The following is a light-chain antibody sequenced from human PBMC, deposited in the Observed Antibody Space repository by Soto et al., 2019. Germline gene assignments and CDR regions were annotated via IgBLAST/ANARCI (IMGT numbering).Light chain of an antibody. J-gene: IGKJ4*01. CDR1: QSVGTY. CDR2: GAS. CDR3: QQYVSIPRT. V-gene: IGKV3-20*01. Sequence: EIVLTQSPGTLSLSPGERATLSCRASQSVGTYLAWYQQKPGQAPRLLIYGASSRATGIPDRFSGSGSGTDFTLTISRLEPEDFEVYYCQQYVSIPRTLGGGTKVDI.